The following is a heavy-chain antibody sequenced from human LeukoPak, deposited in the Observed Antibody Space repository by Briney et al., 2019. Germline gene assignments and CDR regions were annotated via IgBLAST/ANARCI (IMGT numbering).Heavy chain of an antibody. V-gene: IGHV1-2*02. CDR2: INPNSGGT. J-gene: IGHJ4*02. CDR1: GYTFTGYY. Sequence: ASVKVSCKASGYTFTGYYMHWVRQAPGQGLEWMGWINPNSGGTNYAQKFQGRVTMTRDTSISTAYTELSRLRSDDTAVYYCARGSSGYERNDYFDYWGQGTLVTVSS. CDR3: ARGSSGYERNDYFDY. D-gene: IGHD5-12*01.